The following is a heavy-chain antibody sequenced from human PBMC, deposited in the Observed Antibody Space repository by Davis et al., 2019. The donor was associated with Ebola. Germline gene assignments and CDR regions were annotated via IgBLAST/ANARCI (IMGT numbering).Heavy chain of an antibody. CDR1: GFTVRNYA. D-gene: IGHD2-21*02. Sequence: PGGSLRLSCAASGFTVRNYAMHWVRQVPGKGLEWVAVISYDERNKFFADSVKGRFTISRDDSKNTVYVQMNSLRPEDTAVYYCARTKREYCGGDCYSYFDYWGQGTLVTVSS. CDR3: ARTKREYCGGDCYSYFDY. V-gene: IGHV3-30*04. J-gene: IGHJ4*02. CDR2: ISYDERNK.